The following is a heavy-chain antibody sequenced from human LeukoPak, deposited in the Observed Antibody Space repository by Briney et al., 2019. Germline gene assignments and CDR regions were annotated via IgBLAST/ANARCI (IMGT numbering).Heavy chain of an antibody. CDR3: ARHSAFSAFDI. CDR1: GGSFSGYY. V-gene: IGHV4-34*01. D-gene: IGHD2-21*01. Sequence: SETLSLTCAVYGGSFSGYYWTWIRQPPGKGLEWIGEINHSGSTNYNPSLKSRVAISVDTSKNQFSLKLSSVTAADTAVYYCARHSAFSAFDIWGQGTMVTVSS. CDR2: INHSGST. J-gene: IGHJ3*02.